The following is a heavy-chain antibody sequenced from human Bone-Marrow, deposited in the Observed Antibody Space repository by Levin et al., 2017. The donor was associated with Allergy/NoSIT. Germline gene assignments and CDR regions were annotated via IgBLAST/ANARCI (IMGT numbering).Heavy chain of an antibody. J-gene: IGHJ3*02. D-gene: IGHD3-22*01. CDR2: VKEDGSEQ. V-gene: IGHV3-7*01. CDR3: ARDRNSGYSGGDALDI. CDR1: GFTFSSHW. Sequence: ETLSLTCEASGFTFSSHWMTWVRQAPGKGLEWVGNVKEDGSEQYYVDSVKGRFTMSRDNAKNSLYLQMDSLRADDTAVYYCARDRNSGYSGGDALDIWGQGTTVTVSS.